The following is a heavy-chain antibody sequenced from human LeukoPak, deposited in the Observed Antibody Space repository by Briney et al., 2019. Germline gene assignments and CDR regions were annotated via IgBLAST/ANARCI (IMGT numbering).Heavy chain of an antibody. CDR3: ARGLGNSANAFDI. CDR2: IKQDGSEK. CDR1: GFTFSSYW. D-gene: IGHD4-23*01. J-gene: IGHJ3*02. V-gene: IGHV3-7*01. Sequence: GGSLRLSCAASGFTFSSYWMSWVRQAPGKGLEWVANIKQDGSEKYYVDSVKGRFTISRDNAKNSLYLQMNSLRAEDTAVYYCARGLGNSANAFDIWGQGTMVTVSS.